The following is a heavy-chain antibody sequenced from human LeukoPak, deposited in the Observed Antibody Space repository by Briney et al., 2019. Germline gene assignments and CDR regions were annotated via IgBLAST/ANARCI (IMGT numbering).Heavy chain of an antibody. CDR2: IIPNSGGA. CDR3: ARDKSTTRHFDY. Sequence: ASVKVSCKASGYTFTGYYMHWVRPAPGQGLEWMGWIIPNSGGANYAQKFQGRVTMTRDTSISTAYMELSSLRSDDTAVYYCARDKSTTRHFDYWGQGTLVTVSS. J-gene: IGHJ4*02. CDR1: GYTFTGYY. V-gene: IGHV1-2*02. D-gene: IGHD5/OR15-5a*01.